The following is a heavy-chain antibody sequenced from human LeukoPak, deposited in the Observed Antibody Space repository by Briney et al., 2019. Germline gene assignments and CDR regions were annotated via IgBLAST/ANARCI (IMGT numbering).Heavy chain of an antibody. V-gene: IGHV4-39*01. CDR3: ARYISVLFEPARRIGYNWFDP. CDR2: IYYSGST. CDR1: GGSISGISHY. J-gene: IGHJ5*02. Sequence: SETMSLTCTDSGGSISGISHYWDWIRQPPGKGLEWIGSIYYSGSTSYNPSLKSRVTISVDTSENQFSLKVTSVTAADTAIYYCARYISVLFEPARRIGYNWFDPWGQGTLVTVSS. D-gene: IGHD2-21*01.